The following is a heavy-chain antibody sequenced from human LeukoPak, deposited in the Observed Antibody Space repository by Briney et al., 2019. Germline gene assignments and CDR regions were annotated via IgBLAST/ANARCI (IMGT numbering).Heavy chain of an antibody. Sequence: SETLSLTCTVSGCSISSYYWSWIRQPPGKGLEWIGYTYYSGSTNYNPSLKSRVTISLHTSKKQFSLRLTSVTAADTAVYYCARSIVVAGVISDFYYYGMDVWGQGTKVTVSS. CDR3: ARSIVVAGVISDFYYYGMDV. V-gene: IGHV4-59*08. J-gene: IGHJ6*02. CDR2: TYYSGST. D-gene: IGHD6-19*01. CDR1: GCSISSYY.